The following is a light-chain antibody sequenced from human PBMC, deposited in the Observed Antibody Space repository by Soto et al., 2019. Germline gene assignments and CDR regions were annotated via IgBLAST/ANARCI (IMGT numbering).Light chain of an antibody. CDR1: QSVSSSD. Sequence: EIVLTHSPGTLSLSPGDRATLSCRASQSVSSSDLAWYQQKPGQAPRLLIYGASTRATGIPDRFSGSGSGTDLTLTISRLEPEDVAVYYCQQYGGSPLYTFGQGTKLELK. CDR3: QQYGGSPLYT. CDR2: GAS. V-gene: IGKV3-20*01. J-gene: IGKJ2*01.